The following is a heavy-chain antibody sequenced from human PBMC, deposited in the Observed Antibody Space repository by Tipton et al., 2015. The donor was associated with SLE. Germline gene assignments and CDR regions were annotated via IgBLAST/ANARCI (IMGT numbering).Heavy chain of an antibody. CDR2: IWYDGSNK. J-gene: IGHJ4*02. CDR1: GFTFSSYG. V-gene: IGHV3-33*06. D-gene: IGHD3-16*01. CDR3: AKDVDSGSLGELPDY. Sequence: SLRLSCAASGFTFSSYGMHWVRQAPGKGLEWVAVIWYDGSNKYYADSVKGRFTISRDNSKNTLYLQMNSLRAEDTAVYYCAKDVDSGSLGELPDYWGQGTLVTASS.